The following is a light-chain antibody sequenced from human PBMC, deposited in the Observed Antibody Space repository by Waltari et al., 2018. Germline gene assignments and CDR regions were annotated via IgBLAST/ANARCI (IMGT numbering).Light chain of an antibody. CDR3: MIWYSAAWV. Sequence: QSVVTLPSSLSASPGASASLTCTLLRGLIVRPYTTLLYPPNPGSPPRYLLRYTSASDKQQGFGVPSRFSGSKDVSANSGILLISGLQSEDEADYYCMIWYSAAWVFGGGTKLNVL. V-gene: IGLV5-45*03. CDR1: RGLIVRPYT. J-gene: IGLJ3*02. CDR2: YTSASDK.